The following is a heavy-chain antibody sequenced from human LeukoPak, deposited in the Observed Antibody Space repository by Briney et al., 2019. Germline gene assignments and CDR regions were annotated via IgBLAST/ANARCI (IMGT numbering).Heavy chain of an antibody. J-gene: IGHJ3*02. CDR3: VSDAFDI. CDR1: GFTFSNFE. Sequence: PGGSLRLSCAACGFTFSNFEMTWVRQAPEKGLELVSYISSSGSAIYYGDSVKGRFTISRDNAKNSLYLQMNNLRAEDTAVYYCVSDAFDIWGQGTMVTVSS. CDR2: ISSSGSAI. V-gene: IGHV3-48*03.